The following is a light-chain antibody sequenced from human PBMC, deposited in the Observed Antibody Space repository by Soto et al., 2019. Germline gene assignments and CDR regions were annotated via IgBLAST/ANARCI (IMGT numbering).Light chain of an antibody. CDR3: GTWDSSLSGV. V-gene: IGLV1-51*01. CDR2: DNH. Sequence: QSVLTQPPSVSAAPGQKVTISCSGSSSNIGNNFVSWYQQLPGTAPKLLIYDNHKRPSGIPDRFSGSKSGTSAILGITGRQTGDEADYYCGTWDSSLSGVFGTGTKLTVL. CDR1: SSNIGNNF. J-gene: IGLJ1*01.